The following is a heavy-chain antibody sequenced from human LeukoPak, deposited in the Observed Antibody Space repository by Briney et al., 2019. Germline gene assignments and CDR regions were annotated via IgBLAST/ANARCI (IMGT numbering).Heavy chain of an antibody. CDR2: ISYDGSNK. Sequence: LPGGSLRLSCAASGSTFSSYGMHWVRQAPGKGLEWVAVISYDGSNKYYADSVKGRFTISRDNSKNTLYLQMNSLRAEDTAVYYCAKDLRYYDSSGYYYPPDYWGQGTLVTVSS. J-gene: IGHJ4*02. CDR3: AKDLRYYDSSGYYYPPDY. CDR1: GSTFSSYG. D-gene: IGHD3-22*01. V-gene: IGHV3-30*18.